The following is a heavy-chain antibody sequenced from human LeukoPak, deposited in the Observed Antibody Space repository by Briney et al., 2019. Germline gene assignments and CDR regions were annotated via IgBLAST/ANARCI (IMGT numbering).Heavy chain of an antibody. V-gene: IGHV4-39*01. D-gene: IGHD6-13*01. CDR2: IYYSGST. J-gene: IGHJ6*03. CDR3: ARTAAAGQNYYYYYYMDV. Sequence: SETLSLTCTVSGGSISSSSYYWGWIRQPPGKGLEWIGSIYYSGSTYYNPSLKSRVTISVDASKNQFSLKLSSVTAADTAVYYCARTAAAGQNYYYYYYMDVWGKGTTVTVSS. CDR1: GGSISSSSYY.